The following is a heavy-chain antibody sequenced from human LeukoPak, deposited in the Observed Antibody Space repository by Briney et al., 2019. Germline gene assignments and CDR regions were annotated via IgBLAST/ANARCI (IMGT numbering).Heavy chain of an antibody. CDR2: IYTSGST. D-gene: IGHD4-11*01. Sequence: PSETLSFTCTVSGGSISTYYWSWIRQSPGKGLEWIGYIYTSGSTNYNPSLRSRVTISVDTSKNQLSLKLSSVTAADTAVYYCATFYSNSLYFDYWGQGTLVTVSS. CDR3: ATFYSNSLYFDY. V-gene: IGHV4-4*09. CDR1: GGSISTYY. J-gene: IGHJ4*02.